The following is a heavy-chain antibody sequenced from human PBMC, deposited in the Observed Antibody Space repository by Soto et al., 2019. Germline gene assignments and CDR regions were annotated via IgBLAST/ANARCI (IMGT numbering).Heavy chain of an antibody. CDR2: IYYSGSA. CDR3: ARATYYSDTGGSPPLDY. J-gene: IGHJ4*02. Sequence: SETLSLTCTVSGGSIRSSDYYWTWIRQPPGKGLEWIGYIYYSGSANYNPSLKSRVTISVDTSRNQFSLKLNSVTGADTAVYFCARATYYSDTGGSPPLDYWGQGTLVTVSS. V-gene: IGHV4-30-4*01. CDR1: GGSIRSSDYY. D-gene: IGHD3-22*01.